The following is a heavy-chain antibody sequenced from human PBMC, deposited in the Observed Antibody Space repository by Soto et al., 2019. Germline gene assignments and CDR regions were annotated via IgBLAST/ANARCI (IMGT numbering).Heavy chain of an antibody. CDR2: IYYSGST. D-gene: IGHD3-9*01. V-gene: IGHV4-59*01. J-gene: IGHJ6*02. CDR1: GGSISSYY. Sequence: SETLSLTCTVSGGSISSYYWSWIRQPPGKGLEWIGYIYYSGSTNYNPSLKSRVTISVDTSKNQFSLKLSSVTAADTAVYYCARGKSWVQLDWFSYYYYGMDVWGQGTTVTVSS. CDR3: ARGKSWVQLDWFSYYYYGMDV.